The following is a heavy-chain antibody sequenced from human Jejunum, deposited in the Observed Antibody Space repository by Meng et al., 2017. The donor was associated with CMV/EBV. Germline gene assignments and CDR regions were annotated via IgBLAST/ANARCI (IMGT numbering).Heavy chain of an antibody. J-gene: IGHJ5*02. CDR1: GYTFFRYD. CDR2: CSTYNSKT. Sequence: QVQLWAGGAEGKEPGAPVKVSCKASGYTFFRYDISLVRQAPGQGREWMGWCSTYNSKTNFAQKLLGRVTMTTDTSTNTAYMELRSLRSDDTAIYYCARGIVGTTIDLWGRGTLVTVSS. D-gene: IGHD1-26*01. CDR3: ARGIVGTTIDL. V-gene: IGHV1-18*01.